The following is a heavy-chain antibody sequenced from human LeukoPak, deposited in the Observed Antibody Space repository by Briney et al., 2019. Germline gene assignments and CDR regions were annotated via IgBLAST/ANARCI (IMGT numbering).Heavy chain of an antibody. J-gene: IGHJ4*02. V-gene: IGHV3-11*04. D-gene: IGHD3-22*01. CDR3: ARDYSYYDSSGYGSD. Sequence: GGSLRLSCAASGFTFSDYYMSWIRQAPGKGLEWVSYIGSSSRSIYYAGSVKGRFTISRDNAKNSLYLQMNSLRDEDTALYYCARDYSYYDSSGYGSDWGQGTLVTVSS. CDR1: GFTFSDYY. CDR2: IGSSSRSI.